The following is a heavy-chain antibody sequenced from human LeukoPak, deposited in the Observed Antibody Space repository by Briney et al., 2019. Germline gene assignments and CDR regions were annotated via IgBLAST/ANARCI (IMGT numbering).Heavy chain of an antibody. CDR3: ATLPDYYYHGMDV. CDR2: IIPILGIA. Sequence: EASVKVSCKASGGTFSSYAISWVRQAPGQGLEWMGRIIPILGIANYAQKFQGRVTITADKSTSTAYMELSSLRSEDTAVYYCATLPDYYYHGMDVWGQGTTVTVSS. CDR1: GGTFSSYA. J-gene: IGHJ6*02. V-gene: IGHV1-69*04.